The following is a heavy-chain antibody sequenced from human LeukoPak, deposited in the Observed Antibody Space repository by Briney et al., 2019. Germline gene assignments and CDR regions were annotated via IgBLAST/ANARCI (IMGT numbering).Heavy chain of an antibody. J-gene: IGHJ4*02. CDR2: INWNGGST. V-gene: IGHV3-20*04. Sequence: GGSLRLSCADSGFTFVVYGMSWVRQAPGKGLEWVSGINWNGGSTGYADSVKGRVTISRDNAKNSLYLQMNSLRAEDTAVYYCAKSTAVTNYVDYWRQRTLVTVSS. CDR3: AKSTAVTNYVDY. D-gene: IGHD6-13*01. CDR1: GFTFVVYG.